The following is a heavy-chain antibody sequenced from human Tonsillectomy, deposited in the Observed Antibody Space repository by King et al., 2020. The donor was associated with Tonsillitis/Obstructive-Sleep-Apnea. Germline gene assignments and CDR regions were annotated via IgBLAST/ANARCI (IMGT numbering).Heavy chain of an antibody. V-gene: IGHV1-18*01. D-gene: IGHD3-3*01. CDR2: ISGYNSKT. Sequence: VQLVESGAEVKKPGASVKVSCKASGYTFTNYGISWVREAPGQGLEWMGWISGYNSKTKYAQKLQGRVTMTTDTSTSTAYMELRSLRSDDTAVYYCARDQAYNDIWMGLRGSEYWGQGTLVTVSS. J-gene: IGHJ4*02. CDR1: GYTFTNYG. CDR3: ARDQAYNDIWMGLRGSEY.